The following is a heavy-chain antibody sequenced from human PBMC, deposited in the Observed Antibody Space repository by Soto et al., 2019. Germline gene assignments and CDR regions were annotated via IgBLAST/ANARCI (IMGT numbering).Heavy chain of an antibody. CDR1: EFTFSNYG. V-gene: IGHV3-33*01. D-gene: IGHD3-10*01. J-gene: IGHJ6*02. CDR3: ARDDGYSGNGMAV. CDR2: ILNDGSNR. Sequence: QVQLVESGGGVVQPGRSLRLSCAASEFTFSNYGMHWVRQAPGKGLEWVAVILNDGSNRYHADSVKDRFTISRDNSKNTLYLQMNSLRAEDTAVYYCARDDGYSGNGMAVWGQGTTVTVS.